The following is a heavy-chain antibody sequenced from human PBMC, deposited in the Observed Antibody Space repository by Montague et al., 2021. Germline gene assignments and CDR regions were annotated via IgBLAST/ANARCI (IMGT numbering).Heavy chain of an antibody. Sequence: SLRLSCAASGFSFSSLWMHWVRQAPGKGLVWVSQITSDGSDTNYADSVKGRFTISRDNDKSTLYLQMNSLRDEDTAVYYCVRDRPTAWFDSWGQGTLVTVSS. J-gene: IGHJ5*01. CDR1: GFSFSSLW. D-gene: IGHD5-18*01. CDR3: VRDRPTAWFDS. CDR2: ITSDGSDT. V-gene: IGHV3-74*01.